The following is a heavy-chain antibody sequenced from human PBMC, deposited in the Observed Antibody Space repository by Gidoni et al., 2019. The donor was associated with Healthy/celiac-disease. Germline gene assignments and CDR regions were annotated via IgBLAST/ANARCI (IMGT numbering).Heavy chain of an antibody. D-gene: IGHD2-21*02. Sequence: EVQLVESGGGLIQPGGSLRLSCAASGFTVSSNYMSWVRQAPGKGLAWVPVIYSGGSTYYADSVKGRFTISRDNSKNTLYLQMNSLRAEDTAVYYCARMRVVVTATYWYFDLWGRGTLVTVSS. V-gene: IGHV3-53*01. CDR3: ARMRVVVTATYWYFDL. J-gene: IGHJ2*01. CDR2: IYSGGST. CDR1: GFTVSSNY.